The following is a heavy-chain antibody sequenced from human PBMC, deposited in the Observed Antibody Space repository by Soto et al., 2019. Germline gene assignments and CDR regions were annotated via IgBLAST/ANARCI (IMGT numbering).Heavy chain of an antibody. D-gene: IGHD7-27*01. V-gene: IGHV4-59*11. Sequence: QVHLQESGPGLVKPSETLSLTCTVSGGSINNHSWSWIRQPPGKGLEWIGYIYYTGSTNYNPSLKSRVTMSVDTTKNHFPLNLTSLTAADTAIYYCARANWYSEYWGQGTLVTVSS. CDR1: GGSINNHS. CDR2: IYYTGST. J-gene: IGHJ4*02. CDR3: ARANWYSEY.